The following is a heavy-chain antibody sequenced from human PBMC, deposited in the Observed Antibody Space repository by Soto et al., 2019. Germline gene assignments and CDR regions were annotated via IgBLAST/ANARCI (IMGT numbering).Heavy chain of an antibody. CDR3: ARWGSIFRSSSSWYFWDY. Sequence: QVQLVQSGAEVKKPGASVKVSCKASGYTFTSYDINWVRQATGQGLEWMGWMNPNSGNTGYAQKCQGRVTMTRNTSISTAYMELSSLRSEDTAVYYCARWGSIFRSSSSWYFWDYWGQGTLVTVSS. D-gene: IGHD6-13*01. CDR2: MNPNSGNT. J-gene: IGHJ4*02. CDR1: GYTFTSYD. V-gene: IGHV1-8*01.